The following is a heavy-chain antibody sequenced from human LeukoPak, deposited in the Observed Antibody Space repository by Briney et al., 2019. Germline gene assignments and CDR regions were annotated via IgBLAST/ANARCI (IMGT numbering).Heavy chain of an antibody. J-gene: IGHJ4*02. D-gene: IGHD2-21*02. V-gene: IGHV3-33*01. CDR3: ARWGDGSKLDY. CDR2: IWYDGSTT. CDR1: GFTFRNHG. Sequence: GGSLRLSCAASGFTFRNHGMYWVRQAPGKGLEWVAVIWYDGSTTYYGDAVKGRLTISRDNSKDTLYLQMNSLRVEDTAVYYCARWGDGSKLDYWGQGTLVTVSS.